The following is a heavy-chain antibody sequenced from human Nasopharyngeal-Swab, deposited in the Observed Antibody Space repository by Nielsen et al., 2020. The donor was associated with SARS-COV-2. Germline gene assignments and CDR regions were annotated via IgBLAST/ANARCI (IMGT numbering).Heavy chain of an antibody. CDR1: GGSFSGYY. J-gene: IGHJ6*02. D-gene: IGHD2-21*02. Sequence: SETLSLTCAVYGGSFSGYYWSWIRQPPGKGLEWIGYIYYSGSTNYNPSLKSRVTISVDTSKNQFSLKLSSVTAADTAVYYCARDHDFDGMDVWGQGTTVTVSS. CDR2: IYYSGST. V-gene: IGHV4-59*01. CDR3: ARDHDFDGMDV.